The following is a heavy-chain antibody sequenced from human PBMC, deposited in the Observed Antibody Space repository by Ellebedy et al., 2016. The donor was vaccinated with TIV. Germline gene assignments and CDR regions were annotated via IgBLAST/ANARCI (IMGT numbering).Heavy chain of an antibody. D-gene: IGHD5-18*01. CDR2: INPNNGGT. J-gene: IGHJ4*02. V-gene: IGHV1-2*02. CDR3: AREDSQLWFPH. CDR1: GYTFTGYY. Sequence: AASVKVSCKASGYTFTGYYMHWVRQAPGQGLEWMGWINPNNGGTNYAQKFQGRVTMTRDTSISTAYMELSRLRSDDTAVYYCAREDSQLWFPHWGQGTLVTVSS.